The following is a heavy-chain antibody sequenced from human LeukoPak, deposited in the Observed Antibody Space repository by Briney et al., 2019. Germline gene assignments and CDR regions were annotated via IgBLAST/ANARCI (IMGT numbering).Heavy chain of an antibody. Sequence: PSETLSLTCAVYGGSFSGYYWSWIRQPPGKGLEWIGEINHSGSTNYNPSLKSRVTISVDTSKNQFSLKLSSVTAADTAVYYCARVHVSSVVVVPAASLAGYYFDYWGQGTLVTVSS. V-gene: IGHV4-34*01. CDR1: GGSFSGYY. CDR2: INHSGST. D-gene: IGHD2-2*01. CDR3: ARVHVSSVVVVPAASLAGYYFDY. J-gene: IGHJ4*02.